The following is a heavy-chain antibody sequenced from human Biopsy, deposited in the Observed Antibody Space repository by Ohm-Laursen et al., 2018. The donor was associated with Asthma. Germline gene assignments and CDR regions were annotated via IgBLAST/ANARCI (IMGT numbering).Heavy chain of an antibody. CDR3: ARCQVGYSSGWSLLLKKIYYSGMDV. CDR2: IMTVSGTT. V-gene: IGHV1-69*13. D-gene: IGHD6-19*01. Sequence: SVKVSCKAPGGTFSNFAISWVRQAPGQGLEWLGGIMTVSGTTNYAQKFQGRVTITADESTSTAYMEVTSLRSEDTAIYYCARCQVGYSSGWSLLLKKIYYSGMDVWGQGTAVTVSS. CDR1: GGTFSNFA. J-gene: IGHJ6*02.